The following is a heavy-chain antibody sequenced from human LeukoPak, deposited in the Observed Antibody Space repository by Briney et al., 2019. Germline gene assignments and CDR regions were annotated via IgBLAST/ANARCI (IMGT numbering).Heavy chain of an antibody. J-gene: IGHJ4*02. CDR2: ISSSSSYI. V-gene: IGHV3-21*01. D-gene: IGHD6-13*01. Sequence: GGSLRLSCAASGFTFSSYSMNWVRQAPGKGLEWVSSISSSSSYIYYADSVKGRFTISRDNAKNSLYLQMNSLRAEDTAVYYCARAPGAYSSSWYLYFDYWGQGTLVTVSS. CDR3: ARAPGAYSSSWYLYFDY. CDR1: GFTFSSYS.